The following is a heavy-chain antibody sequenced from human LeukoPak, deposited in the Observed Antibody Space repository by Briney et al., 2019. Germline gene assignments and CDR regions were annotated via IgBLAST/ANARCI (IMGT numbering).Heavy chain of an antibody. J-gene: IGHJ2*01. CDR2: IGSSGSYI. V-gene: IGHV3-21*01. CDR3: ARVPYGSGADWFFDL. Sequence: GGSLRLSCAASGFTFVSYTMNWVRRAPGKGLEWVASIGSSGSYIFYADSVKGRFTISRDNAKKSLSLQMNSLRDEDTAVYYCARVPYGSGADWFFDLWGRGTLVLVSS. CDR1: GFTFVSYT. D-gene: IGHD3-10*01.